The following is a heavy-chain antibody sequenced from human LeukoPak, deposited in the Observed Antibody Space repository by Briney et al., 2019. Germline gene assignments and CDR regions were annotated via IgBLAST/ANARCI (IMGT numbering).Heavy chain of an antibody. CDR1: GGAISGYY. J-gene: IGHJ4*02. CDR2: VYSSGST. V-gene: IGHV4-4*07. CDR3: ARVGSGYDFFDY. D-gene: IGHD3/OR15-3a*01. Sequence: SETLSLTCTVSGGAISGYYWSWIRQPAGKGLEVLGRVYSSGSTKYNPSLHRRVTMSVDTSKNQFSLKLNFVTAADTAVYYCARVGSGYDFFDYWGQGTLVTVSS.